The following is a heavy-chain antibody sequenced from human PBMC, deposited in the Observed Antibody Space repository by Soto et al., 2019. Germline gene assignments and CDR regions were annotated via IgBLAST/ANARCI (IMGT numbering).Heavy chain of an antibody. V-gene: IGHV5-10-1*01. CDR3: ARHYYYYYGMDV. CDR2: IDPSDSYT. J-gene: IGHJ6*02. Sequence: GESLKISCKGSGYSFTSYWISWVRQMPGKGLEWMGRIDPSDSYTNYSPSFQGHVTISVDKSISTAYLQWSSLKASDTAMYYCARHYYYYYGMDVWGQGTTVTVSS. CDR1: GYSFTSYW.